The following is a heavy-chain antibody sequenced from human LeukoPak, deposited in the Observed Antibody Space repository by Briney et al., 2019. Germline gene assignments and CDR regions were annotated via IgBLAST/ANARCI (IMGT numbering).Heavy chain of an antibody. J-gene: IGHJ4*02. Sequence: PGGSLRLSCAASGFTFDDYGMNWVRQAPGKGLEWVSAISGSGGSTYYADSVKGRFTISRDNSKNTLYLQMSSLRAEDTAVYYCAKFTDQRVHDYWGQGTLVTVSS. CDR2: ISGSGGST. CDR3: AKFTDQRVHDY. V-gene: IGHV3-23*01. CDR1: GFTFDDYG. D-gene: IGHD6-13*01.